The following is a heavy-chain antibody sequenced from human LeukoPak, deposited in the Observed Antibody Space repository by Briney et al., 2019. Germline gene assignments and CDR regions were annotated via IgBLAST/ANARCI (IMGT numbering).Heavy chain of an antibody. CDR1: GFTFSSYS. V-gene: IGHV3-21*01. CDR2: ISSSSSYI. CDR3: ARDRHYDFWSGKDAFDI. J-gene: IGHJ3*02. Sequence: GGSLRLSCAASGFTFSSYSMNWVRQAPGKGLEWVSSISSSSSYIYYADSVKGRFTISRDNAKNSLYLQMNSLRAEDTAVYYCARDRHYDFWSGKDAFDIWGQGTMVTVSS. D-gene: IGHD3-3*01.